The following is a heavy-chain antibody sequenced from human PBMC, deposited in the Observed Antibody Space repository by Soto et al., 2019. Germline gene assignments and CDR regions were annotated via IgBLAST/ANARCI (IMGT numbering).Heavy chain of an antibody. CDR1: GFTFSSYS. CDR2: ISSSSSYI. V-gene: IGHV3-21*01. D-gene: IGHD3-10*01. CDR3: ARDRGNYYHGMDV. J-gene: IGHJ6*02. Sequence: GGFLRLSCAASGFTFSSYSMNWVRQAPGKGLEWVSSISSSSSYIYYADSVKGRFTISRDNAKNSLYLQMNSLRAEDTAVYYCARDRGNYYHGMDVWGQGTTVTVSS.